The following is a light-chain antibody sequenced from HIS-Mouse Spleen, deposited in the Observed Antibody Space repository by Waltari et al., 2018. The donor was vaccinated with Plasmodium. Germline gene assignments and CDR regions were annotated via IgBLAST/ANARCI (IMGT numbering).Light chain of an antibody. CDR3: CSYAGSSTHVV. V-gene: IGLV2-23*01. J-gene: IGLJ2*01. CDR2: EGS. CDR1: SSDVGSYNL. Sequence: QSALTQPASVSGSPGQSITISCTGTSSDVGSYNLVSWDQQHPGKAPKLMIYEGSKRPSGVSNRCSGSKAGNTASLTISGLQAEDEADYYCCSYAGSSTHVVFGGGTKLTVL.